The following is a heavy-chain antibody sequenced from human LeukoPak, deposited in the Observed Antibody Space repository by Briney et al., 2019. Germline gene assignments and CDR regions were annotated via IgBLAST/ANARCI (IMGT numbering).Heavy chain of an antibody. CDR3: AKDGGYCSSTSCYFDY. CDR2: ISGSGGST. J-gene: IGHJ4*02. V-gene: IGHV3-23*01. D-gene: IGHD2-2*01. Sequence: GGPLRLSCAASGFTFSSYAMSWVRQAPGEGLEWVSAISGSGGSTYYADSVKGRFTISRDNSKNTLYLQMNSLRAEDTAVYYCAKDGGYCSSTSCYFDYWGQGTLVTVSS. CDR1: GFTFSSYA.